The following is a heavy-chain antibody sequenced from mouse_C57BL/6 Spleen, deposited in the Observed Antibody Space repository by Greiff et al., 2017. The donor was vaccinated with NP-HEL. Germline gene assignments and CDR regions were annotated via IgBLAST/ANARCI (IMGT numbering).Heavy chain of an antibody. CDR2: IDPENGDT. V-gene: IGHV14-4*01. CDR3: TTEGLTTVYFDY. CDR1: GFNIKDDY. Sequence: EVKLMESGAELVRPGASVKLSCTASGFNIKDDYMHWVKQRPEQGLEWIGWIDPENGDTEYAAKFQGKATITADTSSNTAYLQLSSLTSEDTAVYYGTTEGLTTVYFDYWGQGTTLTVSS. D-gene: IGHD1-1*01. J-gene: IGHJ2*01.